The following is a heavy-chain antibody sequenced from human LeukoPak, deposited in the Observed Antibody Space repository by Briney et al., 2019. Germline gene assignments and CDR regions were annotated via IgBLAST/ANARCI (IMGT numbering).Heavy chain of an antibody. Sequence: GGSLRLSCAASGFTFSGYSMNWVRQAPGKGLAWVSSISSSSSYIYYADSVKGRFTISRDNAKNSLYLQMNSLRAEDTAVYYCARDSSGWSDYWGQGTLVIVSS. V-gene: IGHV3-21*01. CDR3: ARDSSGWSDY. J-gene: IGHJ4*02. CDR2: ISSSSSYI. CDR1: GFTFSGYS. D-gene: IGHD6-19*01.